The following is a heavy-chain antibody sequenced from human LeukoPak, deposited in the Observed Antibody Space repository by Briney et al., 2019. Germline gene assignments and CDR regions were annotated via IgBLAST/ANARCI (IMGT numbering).Heavy chain of an antibody. CDR1: GFTFGDYA. CDR2: IRSTPYGGTT. J-gene: IGHJ6*04. V-gene: IGHV3-49*04. CDR3: TRPVRLLWGELATNNKFYVRAV. D-gene: IGHD3-16*01. Sequence: GGSLRLSCTASGFTFGDYAVSWVRQAPGKGLEWIGFIRSTPYGGTTEYAASVKDRFSFSRADSKSIAYLQMNSLKAEDTAVYFCTRPVRLLWGELATNNKFYVRAVGGKGPTVPAPS.